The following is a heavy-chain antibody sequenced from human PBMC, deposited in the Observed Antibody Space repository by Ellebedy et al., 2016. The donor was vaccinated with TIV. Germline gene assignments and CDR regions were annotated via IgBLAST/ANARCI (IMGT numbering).Heavy chain of an antibody. Sequence: GESLKISXAASGFTFSSYAMSWVRQAPGKGLEWVSAISGSGGSTYYADSVKGRFTISRDNSKNTLYLQMNSLRAEDTAVYYCAKDRVATIIGRLLGHDAFDIWGQGTMVTVSS. CDR3: AKDRVATIIGRLLGHDAFDI. CDR2: ISGSGGST. D-gene: IGHD5-12*01. J-gene: IGHJ3*02. V-gene: IGHV3-23*01. CDR1: GFTFSSYA.